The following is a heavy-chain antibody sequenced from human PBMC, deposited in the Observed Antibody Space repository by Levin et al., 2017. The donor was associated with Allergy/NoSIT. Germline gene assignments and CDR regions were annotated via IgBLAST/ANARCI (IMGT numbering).Heavy chain of an antibody. CDR2: IDQDGSQK. CDR1: GFTFRDSW. V-gene: IGHV3-7*03. Sequence: LSLTCAATGFTFRDSWMTWVRQTPGRGLEWVANIDQDGSQKYYVDSVKGRFTISRDNAKNSVDLQMNYLRDDDTVVYYCARKLRGSSAYDAFDVWGHGTMVTFSS. J-gene: IGHJ3*01. CDR3: ARKLRGSSAYDAFDV. D-gene: IGHD5-12*01.